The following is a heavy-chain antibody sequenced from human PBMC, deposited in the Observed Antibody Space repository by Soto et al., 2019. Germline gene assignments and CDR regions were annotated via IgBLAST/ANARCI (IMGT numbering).Heavy chain of an antibody. CDR1: GGSISSGGYY. CDR3: ARGVRGRDYYGSGSYYYYYGMDV. V-gene: IGHV4-30-4*01. CDR2: IYYSGST. D-gene: IGHD3-10*01. Sequence: SEILSLTCTVSGGSISSGGYYWSWIRQPPGKGLEWIGYIYYSGSTYYNPSLKSRVTISVDTSKNQFSLKLSSVTAADTAVYYCARGVRGRDYYGSGSYYYYYGMDVWGQGTTVTVSS. J-gene: IGHJ6*02.